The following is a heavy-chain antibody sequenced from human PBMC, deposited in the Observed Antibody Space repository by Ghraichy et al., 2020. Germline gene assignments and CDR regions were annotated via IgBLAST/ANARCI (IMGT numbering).Heavy chain of an antibody. CDR1: GGSFSGYY. V-gene: IGHV4-34*01. CDR3: ARGGNGYDYRDYFDY. Sequence: GSLSLTCAVYGGSFSGYYWSWIRQPPGKGLEWIGEINHSGSTNYNPSLKSRVTISVDTSKNQFSLKLSSVTAADTAVYYCARGGNGYDYRDYFDYWGQGTLVTVSS. CDR2: INHSGST. J-gene: IGHJ4*02. D-gene: IGHD5-12*01.